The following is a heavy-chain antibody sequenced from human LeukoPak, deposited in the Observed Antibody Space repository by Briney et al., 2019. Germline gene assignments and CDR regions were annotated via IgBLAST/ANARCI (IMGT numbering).Heavy chain of an antibody. V-gene: IGHV3-23*01. CDR3: AKLQHTGYDLARGFDY. CDR2: SSGSGGST. J-gene: IGHJ4*02. Sequence: GGSLRPSCAASGFTFSDYAMSWVRQAPGKGLEWVSASSGSGGSTYYADSVKGRFTISRDNSKNTLYLQMNSLRAEDTALYYCAKLQHTGYDLARGFDYWGQGTLVTVSS. D-gene: IGHD5-12*01. CDR1: GFTFSDYA.